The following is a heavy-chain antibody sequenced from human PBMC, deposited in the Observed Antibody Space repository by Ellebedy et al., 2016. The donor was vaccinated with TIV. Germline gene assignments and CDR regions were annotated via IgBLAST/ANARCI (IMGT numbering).Heavy chain of an antibody. D-gene: IGHD2-15*01. Sequence: PGGSLRLSCAASGFTFSSYWMSWVRQAPGKGLEWVANIKQDGSEKYYVDSVKGRFTISRDNAKNSLYLQMNSLRAEDTAVYYCARRGLPAFYYGMDVWGQGTTVTVSS. CDR3: ARRGLPAFYYGMDV. J-gene: IGHJ6*02. V-gene: IGHV3-7*03. CDR1: GFTFSSYW. CDR2: IKQDGSEK.